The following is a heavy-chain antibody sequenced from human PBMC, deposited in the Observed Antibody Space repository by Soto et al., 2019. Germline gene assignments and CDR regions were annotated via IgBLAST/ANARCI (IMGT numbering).Heavy chain of an antibody. CDR1: GGSISSSSYY. J-gene: IGHJ4*02. D-gene: IGHD4-4*01. CDR3: ARHSSVMTTVTPFDY. Sequence: SETLSLTCTVSGGSISSSSYYWGWIRQPPGKGLEWIGSIYYSGSTYYNPSLKGRVTISVDTSKNQFSLKLSSVTAADTAVYYCARHSSVMTTVTPFDYWGQGTLVTVSS. V-gene: IGHV4-39*01. CDR2: IYYSGST.